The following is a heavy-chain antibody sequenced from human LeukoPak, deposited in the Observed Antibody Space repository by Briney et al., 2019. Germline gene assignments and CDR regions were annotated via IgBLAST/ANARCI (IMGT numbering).Heavy chain of an antibody. CDR2: IYPGDSDS. CDR3: ARRYSGSYYFDY. Sequence: GESLKISCKGSGYSFTSYWIGWVRQMPGEGLEWMGIIYPGDSDSRYSPSFQGQVTLSADKSISIAYLQWSSLKAADTAMYYCARRYSGSYYFDYWGQGTLVTVSS. J-gene: IGHJ4*02. CDR1: GYSFTSYW. D-gene: IGHD1-26*01. V-gene: IGHV5-51*01.